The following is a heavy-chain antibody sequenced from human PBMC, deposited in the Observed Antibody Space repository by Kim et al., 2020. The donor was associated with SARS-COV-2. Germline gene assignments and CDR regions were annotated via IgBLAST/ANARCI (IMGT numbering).Heavy chain of an antibody. CDR2: INHSGST. J-gene: IGHJ4*02. V-gene: IGHV4-34*01. Sequence: SETLSLTCAVYGGSFSGYYWSWIRQPPGKGLEWIGEINHSGSTNYNPSLKSRVTISVDTSKNQFSLKLSSVTAADTAVYYCANRGSYRYGGDYWGQGTLVTVSS. CDR1: GGSFSGYY. D-gene: IGHD3-16*02. CDR3: ANRGSYRYGGDY.